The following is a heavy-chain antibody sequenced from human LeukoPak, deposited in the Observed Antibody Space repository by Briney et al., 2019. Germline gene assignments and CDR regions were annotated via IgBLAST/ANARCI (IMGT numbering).Heavy chain of an antibody. V-gene: IGHV4-34*01. J-gene: IGHJ4*02. CDR2: INHSGST. D-gene: IGHD5-24*01. Sequence: PSETLSLTCAVYGGSFSGYYWSWIRQPPGKGLEWIGEINHSGSTNYNPSLKSRVTISVDTSKNQFSLKLSSVTAADTAVYYCARPRDGYNPYFDYWGQGTLVTVPS. CDR1: GGSFSGYY. CDR3: ARPRDGYNPYFDY.